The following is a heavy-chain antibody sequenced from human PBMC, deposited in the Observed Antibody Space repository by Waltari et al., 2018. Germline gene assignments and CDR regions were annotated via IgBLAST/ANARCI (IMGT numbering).Heavy chain of an antibody. V-gene: IGHV1-69*01. D-gene: IGHD3-22*01. Sequence: QVQLVQSGAEVKKPGSSVKVSCKASGGTFSSYAISWVRQAPGQGLEWMGGGIPIFGTANYAQKFQGRVKITADESTSTAYMELSSLRSEDTAVYYCARAYDSSGYYPYYYYYGMDVWGQGTTVTVSS. J-gene: IGHJ6*02. CDR1: GGTFSSYA. CDR2: GIPIFGTA. CDR3: ARAYDSSGYYPYYYYYGMDV.